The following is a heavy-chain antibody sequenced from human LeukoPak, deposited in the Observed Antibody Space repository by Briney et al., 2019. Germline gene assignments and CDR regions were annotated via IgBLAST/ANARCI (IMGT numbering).Heavy chain of an antibody. CDR3: TRNIAPGGKGYYFDY. CDR2: MNPTSGNT. J-gene: IGHJ4*01. D-gene: IGHD6-13*01. CDR1: GYTFTTYD. Sequence: GASVKVSCKASGYTFTTYDFNWLRQATGQGLEWMGWMNPTSGNTGYAQNFQGRVTMTRDTSTSTAYLELSSLGSEDTAVYYCTRNIAPGGKGYYFDYWGQEPWSPSPQ. V-gene: IGHV1-8*01.